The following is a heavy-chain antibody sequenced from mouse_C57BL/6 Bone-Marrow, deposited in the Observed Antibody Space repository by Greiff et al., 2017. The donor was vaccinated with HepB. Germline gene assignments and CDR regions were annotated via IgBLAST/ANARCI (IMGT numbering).Heavy chain of an antibody. CDR2: IDPETGGT. J-gene: IGHJ3*01. V-gene: IGHV1-15*01. D-gene: IGHD2-1*01. CDR1: GYTFTDYE. Sequence: QVQLQQSGAELVRPGASVTLSCKASGYTFTDYEMHWVKQTPVHGLEWMGAIDPETGGTAYNQKFKGKAILTADKSSSTAYMELRSLTSEDSAVYYCTRGSVYSAFAYWGQGTLVTVSA. CDR3: TRGSVYSAFAY.